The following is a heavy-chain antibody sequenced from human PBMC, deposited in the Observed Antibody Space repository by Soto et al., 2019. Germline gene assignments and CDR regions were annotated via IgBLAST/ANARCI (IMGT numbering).Heavy chain of an antibody. V-gene: IGHV4-34*01. D-gene: IGHD6-19*01. Sequence: QVQLQQWGAGLLKPSETLSLTCAVYGGSFSGYYWSWIRQPPGKGLEWIGEINHSGSTNYNPSLKSLVTISVAPSKNQFSLKLSSVTAADTAVYYCARWYSSGWYTPRSYYYYGMDVWGQGTTVTVSS. CDR1: GGSFSGYY. CDR3: ARWYSSGWYTPRSYYYYGMDV. J-gene: IGHJ6*02. CDR2: INHSGST.